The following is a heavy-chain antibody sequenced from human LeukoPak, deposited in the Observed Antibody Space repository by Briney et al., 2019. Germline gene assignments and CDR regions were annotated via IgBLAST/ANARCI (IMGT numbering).Heavy chain of an antibody. D-gene: IGHD3-22*01. V-gene: IGHV1-69*13. Sequence: ASVKVSCKASGGTFSSYAISWVRQAPGQGLEWMGGIIPIFGTANYAQKFQGRVTITADESTSTAYMELSSLRSEDTAVYYCARRPYYYDSSGYRDAFDIWGQGTMVTVSS. CDR3: ARRPYYYDSSGYRDAFDI. CDR2: IIPIFGTA. CDR1: GGTFSSYA. J-gene: IGHJ3*02.